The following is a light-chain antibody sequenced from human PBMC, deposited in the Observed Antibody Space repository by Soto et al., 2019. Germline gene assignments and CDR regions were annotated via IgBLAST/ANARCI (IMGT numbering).Light chain of an antibody. Sequence: HITQSPSTLSASVGDRVTITFRAIQSISTRLAWDQQKPGKAPKLLIYDASSLESGVPSRFSGSSSGTEFTLTISSLQPDDFANEFGQRYRSYSSFGQG. J-gene: IGKJ1*01. CDR3: QRYRSYSS. CDR2: DAS. V-gene: IGKV1-5*01. CDR1: QSISTR.